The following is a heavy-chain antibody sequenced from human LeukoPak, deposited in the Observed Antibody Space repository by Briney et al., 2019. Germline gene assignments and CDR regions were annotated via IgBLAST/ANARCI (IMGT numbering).Heavy chain of an antibody. Sequence: KAGGSLRLSCAASGFTFSDYYMSWIRQAPGKGLEWVSYISSSGSTIYYADSVKGRFTISRDNAKNSLYLQMNSLRAEDTAVYYCAKATYSGSFPYFDYWGQGTLVTVSS. CDR2: ISSSGSTI. D-gene: IGHD1-26*01. CDR3: AKATYSGSFPYFDY. J-gene: IGHJ4*02. CDR1: GFTFSDYY. V-gene: IGHV3-11*01.